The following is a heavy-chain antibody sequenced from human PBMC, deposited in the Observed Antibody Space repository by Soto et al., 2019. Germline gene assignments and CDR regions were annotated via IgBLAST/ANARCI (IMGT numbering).Heavy chain of an antibody. D-gene: IGHD2-2*01. CDR1: GFTFSKYW. J-gene: IGHJ6*02. V-gene: IGHV3-7*01. CDR2: IKEDGGED. Sequence: EVQLVESGGGLVQPGGSLRLSCAASGFTFSKYWMTWVRQAPGKGLEWVANIKEDGGEDYYADSVKGRFTISRDNAKNSLFLQLSSLGAEDTATYYCARAGQSSYCSSTTCYFFGLDVWGQGTTVTVS. CDR3: ARAGQSSYCSSTTCYFFGLDV.